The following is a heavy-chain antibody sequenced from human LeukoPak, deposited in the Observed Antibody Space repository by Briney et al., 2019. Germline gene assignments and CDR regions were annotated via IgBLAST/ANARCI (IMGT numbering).Heavy chain of an antibody. V-gene: IGHV3-7*01. J-gene: IGHJ4*02. CDR2: IKQDGSEK. Sequence: GGSLRLSCAASGFTFSGYWMTWVRQAPGKGLEWVANIKQDGSEKYYVDSVKGRFTISRGNAKNSLFLQMNTLIADDTAVYYCARDLRITMIVGRGPVDYWGQGTLVTVSS. CDR1: GFTFSGYW. CDR3: ARDLRITMIVGRGPVDY. D-gene: IGHD3-22*01.